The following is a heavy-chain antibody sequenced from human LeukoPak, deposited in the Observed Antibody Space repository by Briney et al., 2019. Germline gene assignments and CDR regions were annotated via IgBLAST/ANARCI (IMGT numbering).Heavy chain of an antibody. CDR2: INTNTGNP. D-gene: IGHD2-21*02. J-gene: IGHJ6*02. V-gene: IGHV7-4-1*02. Sequence: ASVKVSCKASGYTFTGYAMNWVRQAPGQGLEWMGWINTNTGNPTYAQGFTGRFVFSLDTSVSTAYLQISSLKAEDTAVYYCARACGGDCYSPYYYYGMDVWGQGTTVTVSS. CDR3: ARACGGDCYSPYYYYGMDV. CDR1: GYTFTGYA.